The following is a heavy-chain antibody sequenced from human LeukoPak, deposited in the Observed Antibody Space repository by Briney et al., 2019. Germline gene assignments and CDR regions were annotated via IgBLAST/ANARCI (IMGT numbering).Heavy chain of an antibody. CDR1: GGSLSGYY. V-gene: IGHV4-34*01. J-gene: IGHJ2*01. CDR2: MHYTGAT. D-gene: IGHD4-23*01. CDR3: ARGVTLYYYFDL. Sequence: SGTLSLTCAVYGGSLSGYYWSWFRQPPGKGLEWIGEMHYTGATNYSPSLKSRVTISAGTSKNQFSLKVNSVTAADTAVYYCARGVTLYYYFDLWGRGTLVTVSS.